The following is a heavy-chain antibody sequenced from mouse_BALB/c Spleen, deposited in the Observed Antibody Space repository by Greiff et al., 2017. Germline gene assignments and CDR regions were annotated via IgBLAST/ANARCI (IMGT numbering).Heavy chain of an antibody. Sequence: VQLQQSGPGLVQPSQSLSITCTVSGFSFTSYGVHWVRQSPGKGLEWLGVIWSGGSTGYNAAFISRLSISKDNSKSQVFFKMNSLPADDTAIYYCARKGAGKGGMDYWGQGTSVTVSS. J-gene: IGHJ4*01. CDR3: ARKGAGKGGMDY. CDR2: IWSGGST. D-gene: IGHD2-1*01. CDR1: GFSFTSYG. V-gene: IGHV2-4-1*01.